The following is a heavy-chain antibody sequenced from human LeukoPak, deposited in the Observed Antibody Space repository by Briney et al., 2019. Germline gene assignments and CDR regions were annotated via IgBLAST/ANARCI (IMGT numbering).Heavy chain of an antibody. CDR3: ATHYDFWSGYRNPNDY. V-gene: IGHV3-11*03. Sequence: GGSLRLSCAASGFTFSDYYMSWIRQAPGKGLEWVSYISSSSSYTNYADSVKGRFTISRDNSKNTLYLQMNSLRAEDTAVYYCATHYDFWSGYRNPNDYWGQGTLVTVSS. J-gene: IGHJ4*02. CDR2: ISSSSSYT. CDR1: GFTFSDYY. D-gene: IGHD3-3*01.